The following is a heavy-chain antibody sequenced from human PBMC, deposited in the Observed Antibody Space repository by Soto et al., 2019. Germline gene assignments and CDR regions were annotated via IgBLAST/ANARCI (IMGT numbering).Heavy chain of an antibody. J-gene: IGHJ4*02. V-gene: IGHV1-18*04. Sequence: QVQLVQSGAEVKKPGASVKVSCKAPGYTFNSYGFSWVRQAPGQGLEWMGWISAYNGNTNYAQKDQGRVTMTTDTSTSTAYMELRSLRSDDTAVYYCARESCSGGTCYSDYWGQGTLVTVSS. D-gene: IGHD2-15*01. CDR1: GYTFNSYG. CDR2: ISAYNGNT. CDR3: ARESCSGGTCYSDY.